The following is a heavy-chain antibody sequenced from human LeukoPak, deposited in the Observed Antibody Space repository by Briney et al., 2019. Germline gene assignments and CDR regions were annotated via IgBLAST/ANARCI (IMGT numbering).Heavy chain of an antibody. CDR2: INHSGST. D-gene: IGHD6-19*01. Sequence: SETLSLTCAVYGGSFSGYYWSWIRQPPGKGLEWIGEINHSGSTNYNPSLKSRVTISVDTSKNQFSLKLSSVTAADTAVYYCARSGKSGYSSGWYRGRIDYWGQGTLVTVFS. J-gene: IGHJ4*02. CDR3: ARSGKSGYSSGWYRGRIDY. V-gene: IGHV4-34*01. CDR1: GGSFSGYY.